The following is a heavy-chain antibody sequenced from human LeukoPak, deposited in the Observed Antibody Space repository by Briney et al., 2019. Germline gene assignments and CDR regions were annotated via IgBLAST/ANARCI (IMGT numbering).Heavy chain of an antibody. Sequence: GASVKLSCKASGYTFTDYYIHWVRQAPGQGLEWMGWINPNSDGTKYAQKFQGRVTMTRDTSISTVYMELRRLKSDDTALYYCARGREPEPVAPFDPWGQGTLVTVSS. CDR2: INPNSDGT. CDR3: ARGREPEPVAPFDP. CDR1: GYTFTDYY. J-gene: IGHJ5*02. D-gene: IGHD1-14*01. V-gene: IGHV1-2*02.